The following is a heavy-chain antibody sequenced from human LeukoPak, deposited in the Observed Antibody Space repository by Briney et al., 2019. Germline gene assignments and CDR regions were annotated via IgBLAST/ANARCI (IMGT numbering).Heavy chain of an antibody. Sequence: GGSLRLSCAASGFTFSSYAMSWVRQAPGKGLEWVSAISGSGGSTYYADSVKGRFTISRDNSKNTLYLQMNSLRAEDTAVYYCAREGYYGSGSYYYFDYWGQGTLVTVSS. CDR2: ISGSGGST. CDR3: AREGYYGSGSYYYFDY. D-gene: IGHD3-10*01. CDR1: GFTFSSYA. V-gene: IGHV3-23*01. J-gene: IGHJ4*02.